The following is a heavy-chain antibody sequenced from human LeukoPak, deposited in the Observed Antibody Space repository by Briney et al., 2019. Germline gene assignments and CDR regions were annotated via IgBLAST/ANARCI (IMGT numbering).Heavy chain of an antibody. CDR2: ISAYNGNT. V-gene: IGHV1-18*01. Sequence: GASVEVSCKASGYTFTSYGTSWVRQATGQGIEWMGWISAYNGNTNYARKLHGRVTMTTDKTTSTAYMELRSLRSDDTAVYYCARSKMLGFGTYREHFDYWGQGTLVTVSS. J-gene: IGHJ4*02. D-gene: IGHD3-10*01. CDR3: ARSKMLGFGTYREHFDY. CDR1: GYTFTSYG.